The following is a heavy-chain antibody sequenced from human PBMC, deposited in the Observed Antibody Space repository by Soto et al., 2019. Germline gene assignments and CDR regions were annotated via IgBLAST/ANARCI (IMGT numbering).Heavy chain of an antibody. Sequence: GGSLRLSCTASGFSLGDYAMSWVRQAPGKGLEWIGFIRTQVYGGTTEYAASVKGRFTISRDDSKGIAYLQMNSLKTEDTAVYFCARVSGYSYGYSFGMDVWGQGTTVTVSS. CDR2: IRTQVYGGTT. CDR1: GFSLGDYA. V-gene: IGHV3-49*04. D-gene: IGHD5-18*01. J-gene: IGHJ6*02. CDR3: ARVSGYSYGYSFGMDV.